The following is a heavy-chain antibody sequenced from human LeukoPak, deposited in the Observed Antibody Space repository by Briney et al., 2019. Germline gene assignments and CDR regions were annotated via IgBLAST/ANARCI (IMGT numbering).Heavy chain of an antibody. D-gene: IGHD3-22*01. CDR3: VRRASYYDGLDY. Sequence: GESLKISRKGSGYSFTSNWIGWVRQMPGKGLEWMGLIYPDDFDTTYSPSFQGQVSISADKSISTAYPQWSSLKTSDTAMYYCVRRASYYDGLDYWGQGTLVTVSS. V-gene: IGHV5-51*01. J-gene: IGHJ4*02. CDR2: IYPDDFDT. CDR1: GYSFTSNW.